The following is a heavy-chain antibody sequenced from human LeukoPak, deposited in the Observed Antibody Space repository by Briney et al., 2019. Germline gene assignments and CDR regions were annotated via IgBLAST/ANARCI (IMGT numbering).Heavy chain of an antibody. V-gene: IGHV4-39*07. D-gene: IGHD6-19*01. CDR1: GGSISSNAYY. CDR3: ARAPRGYSSGWYERRGLFDY. CDR2: IYYSGST. Sequence: PSETLSLTCTVSGGSISSNAYYWGWIRQPPGKGLEWIGNIYYSGSTYYNPSLKSRVTISVDTSKNQFSLKLTSVTAADTAVYYCARAPRGYSSGWYERRGLFDYWGQGTLVTVSS. J-gene: IGHJ4*02.